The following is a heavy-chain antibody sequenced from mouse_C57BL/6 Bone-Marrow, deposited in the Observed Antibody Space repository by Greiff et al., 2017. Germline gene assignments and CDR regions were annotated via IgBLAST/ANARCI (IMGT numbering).Heavy chain of an antibody. CDR3: ARDGYYYFDY. CDR2: IDTSNSYT. CDR1: GYTFTSYW. Sequence: VQLQQPGAELVKPGASVKLSCKASGYTFTSYWMQWVKQRPGQGLEWIGEIDTSNSYTNSNQKFKGKATLTVDTSSSPAYMQLSSLTSEDSAVYYCARDGYYYFDYWGQGTTLTVSS. D-gene: IGHD2-3*01. V-gene: IGHV1-50*01. J-gene: IGHJ2*01.